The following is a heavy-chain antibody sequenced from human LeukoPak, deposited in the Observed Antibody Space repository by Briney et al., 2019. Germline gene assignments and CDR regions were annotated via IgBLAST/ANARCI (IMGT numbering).Heavy chain of an antibody. J-gene: IGHJ4*02. V-gene: IGHV3-23*01. D-gene: IGHD6-13*01. CDR1: GFTFGSSA. CDR2: FSRSGPDT. Sequence: GGSLGLSCAASGFTFGSSAMSWVRQAPGKGPEWVATFSRSGPDTYYADSVKGRFTIFRDNSKNMLYLQMKSLRAEDTAIYYCAKGSLGSWYYLDYWGQGTLVTVSS. CDR3: AKGSLGSWYYLDY.